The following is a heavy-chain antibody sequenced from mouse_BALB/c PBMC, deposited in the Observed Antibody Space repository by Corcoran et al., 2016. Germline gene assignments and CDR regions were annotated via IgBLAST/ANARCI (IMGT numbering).Heavy chain of an antibody. Sequence: QIQLVQSGPELKKPGETVKISCKASGYTFTNYGMNWVKQAPGKGLKWMGWINTYTGEPTYADDFKGRFAFSLENSASTAYLQINNLKNEDTATYFCARGYGSSYVHFDVWGAGTTVTVSS. CDR2: INTYTGEP. D-gene: IGHD1-1*01. CDR1: GYTFTNYG. CDR3: ARGYGSSYVHFDV. J-gene: IGHJ1*01. V-gene: IGHV9-3-1*01.